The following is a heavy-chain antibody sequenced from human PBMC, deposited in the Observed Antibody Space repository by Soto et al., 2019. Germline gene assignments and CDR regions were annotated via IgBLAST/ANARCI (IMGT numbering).Heavy chain of an antibody. CDR1: GFTSINYA. CDR2: ISNRGSDT. CDR3: AKDTYSSSWYF. Sequence: VGSLRLSCAGSGFTSINYAMTWVRQAPGKGLEWVSSISNRGSDTYYVDSVKGRFTISRDNSKNTLYLQMNSLRAEDTAVYYCAKDTYSSSWYFWGQGTLVTVSS. D-gene: IGHD6-13*01. V-gene: IGHV3-23*01. J-gene: IGHJ4*02.